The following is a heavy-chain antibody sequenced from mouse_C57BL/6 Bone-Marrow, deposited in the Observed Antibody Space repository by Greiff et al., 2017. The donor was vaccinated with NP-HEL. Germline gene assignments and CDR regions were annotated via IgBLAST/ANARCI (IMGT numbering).Heavy chain of an antibody. CDR3: ARGDGHYRGYFDV. Sequence: QVQLTQSGAELAKPGASVKLSCKASGYTFTSYWMHWVKQRPGQGLEWIGYINPSRGYTKYNQTFKDKATLTADKSSSTAYMQLSSLTYEDSAVYYCARGDGHYRGYFDVWGTGTTVTVSS. CDR1: GYTFTSYW. J-gene: IGHJ1*03. V-gene: IGHV1-7*01. CDR2: INPSRGYT. D-gene: IGHD2-3*01.